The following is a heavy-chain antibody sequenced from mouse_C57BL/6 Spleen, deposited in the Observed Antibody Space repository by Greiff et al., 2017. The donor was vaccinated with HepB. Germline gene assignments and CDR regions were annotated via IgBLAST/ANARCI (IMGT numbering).Heavy chain of an antibody. CDR3: AYYYFDY. D-gene: IGHD1-1*01. CDR1: GYTFTDYY. V-gene: IGHV1-26*01. CDR2: INPNNGGT. Sequence: VQLQQSGPELVKPGASVEISCKASGYTFTDYYMNWVKQSHGKSLEWIGDINPNNGGTSYNQKFKGKATLTVDKSSSTAYMELRSLTSEDSAVYYCAYYYFDYWGQGTTLTVSS. J-gene: IGHJ2*01.